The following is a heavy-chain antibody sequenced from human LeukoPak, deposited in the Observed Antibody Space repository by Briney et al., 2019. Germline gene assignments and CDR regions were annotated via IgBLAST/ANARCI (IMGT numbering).Heavy chain of an antibody. CDR3: AREAYDSGSVRTDYYYMDV. Sequence: AASVKVSCKASGYTFTGYYMHWVRQAPGQGLEWMGWINPNSGGTNYAQKFQGRVTMTRDTSISTAYMELSRLRSDDTAVYYCAREAYDSGSVRTDYYYMDVWGKGTTVTISS. D-gene: IGHD3-10*01. J-gene: IGHJ6*03. CDR1: GYTFTGYY. CDR2: INPNSGGT. V-gene: IGHV1-2*02.